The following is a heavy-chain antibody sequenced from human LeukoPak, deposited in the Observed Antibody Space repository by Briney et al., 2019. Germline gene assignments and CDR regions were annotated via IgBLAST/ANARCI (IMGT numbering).Heavy chain of an antibody. CDR1: GGPFSPYY. V-gene: IGHV4-34*01. CDR3: ARYGGTYFDT. J-gene: IGHJ3*02. Sequence: SETLSLTCAVQGGPFSPYYWRWIRQPPGKGLEWIGEINHSGITIYNPALKSRVTISVDTSKNPFSLKLSSVTAADSAVYSCARYGGTYFDTWGQGTMVTVSS. CDR2: INHSGIT. D-gene: IGHD3-10*01.